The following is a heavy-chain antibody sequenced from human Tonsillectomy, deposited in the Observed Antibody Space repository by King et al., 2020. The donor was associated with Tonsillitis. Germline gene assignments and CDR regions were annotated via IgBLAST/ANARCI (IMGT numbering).Heavy chain of an antibody. V-gene: IGHV3-9*01. CDR3: AKDNYGEAGPAAHIDY. J-gene: IGHJ4*02. Sequence: VQLVESGGGLVQPARSLRLSCAASGFTFNEYAMHWVRQAPGKGPEWVSVISWNSGSVVYADSVKGRFTISRDNAKNSLYLQMTSLKPEDTALYYCAKDNYGEAGPAAHIDYWGQGTLVTVSS. D-gene: IGHD3-10*01. CDR1: GFTFNEYA. CDR2: ISWNSGSV.